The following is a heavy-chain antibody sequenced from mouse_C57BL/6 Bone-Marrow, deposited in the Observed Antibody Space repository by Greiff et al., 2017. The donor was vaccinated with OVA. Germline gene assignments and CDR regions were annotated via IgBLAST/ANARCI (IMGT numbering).Heavy chain of an antibody. J-gene: IGHJ2*01. CDR1: GYTFTSYW. CDR2: IDPSDSYT. Sequence: VQLQQPGAELVKPGASVKLSCKASGYTFTSYWMQWVKQRPGQGLEWIGEIDPSDSYTNYNQKFKGKATLTVDTSSSTAYMQLSSLTSEDSAVYYCARDSNYYCDYWGQGTTLTVSS. D-gene: IGHD2-5*01. CDR3: ARDSNYYCDY. V-gene: IGHV1-50*01.